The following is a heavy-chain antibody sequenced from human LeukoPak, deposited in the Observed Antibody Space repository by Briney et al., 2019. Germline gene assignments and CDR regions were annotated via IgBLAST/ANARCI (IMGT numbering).Heavy chain of an antibody. CDR3: AKSRLSGINDAFDI. V-gene: IGHV3-23*01. Sequence: GRSLRLSCAASGIAFSRYGMHWVRQAPGKGLEWVSAITGSAVSTFYADSVKGRFTISRDNSKNTLYLQMNSLRAEDTAVYYCAKSRLSGINDAFDIWGQGTMVTVSS. J-gene: IGHJ3*02. D-gene: IGHD3-3*01. CDR2: ITGSAVST. CDR1: GIAFSRYG.